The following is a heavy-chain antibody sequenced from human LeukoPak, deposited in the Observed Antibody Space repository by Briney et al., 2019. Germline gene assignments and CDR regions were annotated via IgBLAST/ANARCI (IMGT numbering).Heavy chain of an antibody. D-gene: IGHD4-23*01. V-gene: IGHV3-30*03. Sequence: PGGSLRLSCVASGFTFSSYAMHWVRQAPGKGLEWVALISHDGSDKYYANSLKGRFTISRDNSKNTLYLQMNSLGAEDTAVYYCVGGGRFDYWGQGTLVTVS. CDR2: ISHDGSDK. CDR1: GFTFSSYA. CDR3: VGGGRFDY. J-gene: IGHJ4*02.